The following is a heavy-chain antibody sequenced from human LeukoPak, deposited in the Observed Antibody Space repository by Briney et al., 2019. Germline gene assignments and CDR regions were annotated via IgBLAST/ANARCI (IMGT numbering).Heavy chain of an antibody. CDR3: ARGSGSTLFDY. CDR1: GGSISSYY. J-gene: IGHJ4*02. V-gene: IGHV4-59*01. Sequence: PSETLSLTCNVSGGSISSYYWSWIRQPPGKGLEWIGYIYYSGSTNYNPSLKSRVTISVDTSKNQFSLKLSSVTAADTAVYYCARGSGSTLFDYWGQGTLVTVSS. D-gene: IGHD1-26*01. CDR2: IYYSGST.